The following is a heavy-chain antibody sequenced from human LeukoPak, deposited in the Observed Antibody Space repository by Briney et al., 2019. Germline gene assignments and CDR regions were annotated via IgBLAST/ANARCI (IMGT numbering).Heavy chain of an antibody. V-gene: IGHV3-49*03. J-gene: IGHJ4*02. CDR1: GFTFGDYT. Sequence: GGSLRLSCTASGFTFGDYTMSWFRQAPGKGLEWVGFIRSKAYGGTTDYAAPVKGRFTISRDDSKNTLYLHMNSLKIEDTAVYYCTRDLAFWGQGTLVIVSS. CDR2: IRSKAYGGTT. CDR3: TRDLAF.